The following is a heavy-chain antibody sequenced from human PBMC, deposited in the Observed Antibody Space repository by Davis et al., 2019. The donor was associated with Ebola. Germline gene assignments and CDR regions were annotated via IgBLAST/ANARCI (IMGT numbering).Heavy chain of an antibody. D-gene: IGHD6-13*01. V-gene: IGHV5-51*01. J-gene: IGHJ4*02. CDR1: CNSSNTYW. CDR2: IYPGDSDT. CDR3: AGRGYSSSWYVDY. Sequence: PCMGSCNSSNTYWIGRLRQIPRKGQEWMGIIYPGDSDTRYSPSFQGQVTISADKSISTAYLQWSSLKASDTAMYYCAGRGYSSSWYVDYCGQGTLVTVSS.